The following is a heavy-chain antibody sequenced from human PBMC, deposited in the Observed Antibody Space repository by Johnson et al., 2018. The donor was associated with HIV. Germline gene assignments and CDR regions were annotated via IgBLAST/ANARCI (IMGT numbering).Heavy chain of an antibody. D-gene: IGHD3-22*01. V-gene: IGHV3-66*01. CDR3: ARGGYYYDGDGAFDF. J-gene: IGHJ3*01. Sequence: MLLVESGGGLVQPGGSLRLSCAASGFTVSSNYMSWVRQAPGKGLEWVSVIYSGGSTYYADSVKGRFTISRDNSKNTLYLQMNSLRAEDTAVYYCARGGYYYDGDGAFDFWGQGTIVTVSS. CDR1: GFTVSSNY. CDR2: IYSGGST.